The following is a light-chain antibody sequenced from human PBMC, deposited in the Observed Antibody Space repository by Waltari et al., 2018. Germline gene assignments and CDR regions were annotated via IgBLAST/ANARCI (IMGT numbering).Light chain of an antibody. J-gene: IGLJ3*02. CDR2: QDL. CDR3: QAWDSDPV. CDR1: KLGYKY. Sequence: SYEVTQPPSVSVSPGQTASIPCSGDKLGYKYVSWYQKKPGQSPLLVIYQDLKRPSGIPERFSGSNSGNTATLTISGTQAMDEADYFCQAWDSDPVFGGGTKLNVL. V-gene: IGLV3-1*01.